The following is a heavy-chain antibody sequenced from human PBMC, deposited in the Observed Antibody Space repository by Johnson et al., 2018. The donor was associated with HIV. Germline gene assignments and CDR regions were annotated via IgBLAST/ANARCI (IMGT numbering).Heavy chain of an antibody. CDR2: ISYDGSNK. Sequence: QVQLVESGGGVVQPGRSLRLSCAASGFTFSSYAMHWVRQAPGKGLGWVAVISYDGSNKYYADSVKGRFTISRDNAKNSLYLQMNSLRAEDTAVYYCARDQRFWAFDIWGQGTMVTVSS. CDR1: GFTFSSYA. J-gene: IGHJ3*02. V-gene: IGHV3-30-3*01. D-gene: IGHD3-3*01. CDR3: ARDQRFWAFDI.